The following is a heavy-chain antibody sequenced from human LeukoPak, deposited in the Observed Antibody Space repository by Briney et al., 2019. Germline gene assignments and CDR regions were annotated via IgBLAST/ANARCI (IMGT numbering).Heavy chain of an antibody. Sequence: ASVKVSCKASGGTFSTYAISWVRQAPGQGLEWMGWISAYNGNTNYAQKLQGRVTMTTDTSTSTAYMELRSLRSDDTAVYYCARSYCSSTSCPYYYYMDVWGKGTTVTVSS. CDR3: ARSYCSSTSCPYYYYMDV. CDR1: GGTFSTYA. CDR2: ISAYNGNT. J-gene: IGHJ6*03. V-gene: IGHV1-18*01. D-gene: IGHD2-2*01.